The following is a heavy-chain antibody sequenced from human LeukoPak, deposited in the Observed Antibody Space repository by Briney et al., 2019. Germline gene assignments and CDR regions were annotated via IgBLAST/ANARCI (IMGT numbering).Heavy chain of an antibody. CDR2: INPSGGST. J-gene: IGHJ1*01. Sequence: ASVKVSCKASEYTFTSYYMHWVRQAPGQGLGWMGIINPSGGSTSYAQKFQGRVTMTRDMSTSTVYMELSSLRSEDTAVYYCARDSIPCSSTSCYKYFQHWGQGTLVTVSS. CDR3: ARDSIPCSSTSCYKYFQH. CDR1: EYTFTSYY. V-gene: IGHV1-46*01. D-gene: IGHD2-2*02.